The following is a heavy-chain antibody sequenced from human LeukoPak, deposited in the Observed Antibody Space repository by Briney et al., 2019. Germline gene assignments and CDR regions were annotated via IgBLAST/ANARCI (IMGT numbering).Heavy chain of an antibody. CDR2: ISTTGSSI. CDR1: GFTFSSYE. V-gene: IGHV3-48*03. D-gene: IGHD6-19*01. Sequence: GGSLRLSCAASGFTFSSYEMNWVRQAPGEGLEWVSYISTTGSSIYYADSVKGRFTISRDNVKNLLYPQMNSLRAEDTAVYYCARVQRGIAVALDYWGQGTLATVSS. J-gene: IGHJ4*02. CDR3: ARVQRGIAVALDY.